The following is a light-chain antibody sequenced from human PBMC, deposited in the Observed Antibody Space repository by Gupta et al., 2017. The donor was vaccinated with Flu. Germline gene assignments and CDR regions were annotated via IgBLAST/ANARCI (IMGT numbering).Light chain of an antibody. V-gene: IGLV2-8*01. CDR3: SSYAGSNDWV. CDR2: EVS. Sequence: QSALTQPPSASGSPGQAVPISCTGTSSDVGGYNYVSWYQQHPGKAPKLMIYEVSKRPSGVPDRFSGSKSGNTASLTVSGLQAEDEADYYCSSYAGSNDWVFGGGTTLTVL. J-gene: IGLJ3*02. CDR1: SSDVGGYNY.